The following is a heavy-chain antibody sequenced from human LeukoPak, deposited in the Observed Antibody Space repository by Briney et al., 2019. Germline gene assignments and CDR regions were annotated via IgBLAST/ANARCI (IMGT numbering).Heavy chain of an antibody. CDR2: IDYSGST. CDR1: GGSFSGYY. CDR3: ARGRYYFDSSGYDY. V-gene: IGHV4-34*01. D-gene: IGHD3-22*01. J-gene: IGHJ4*02. Sequence: SETLSLTCGVFGGSFSGYYWTWIRQSPGKGLEWIGEIDYSGSTNYNPSLKSRVTISVDTSKNQFSLRLSSVTAADTAVYYCARGRYYFDSSGYDYWGQGTLVTDSS.